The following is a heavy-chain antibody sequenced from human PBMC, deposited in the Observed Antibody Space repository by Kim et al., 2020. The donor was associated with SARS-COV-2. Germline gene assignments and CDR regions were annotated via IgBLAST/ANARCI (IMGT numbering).Heavy chain of an antibody. V-gene: IGHV3-23*01. D-gene: IGHD6-13*01. CDR3: AKERQHLPRYYYFYGMDV. J-gene: IGHJ6*02. Sequence: VKGRFTISRDKSKNTLYLQRNSLRAADTAIYFCAKERQHLPRYYYFYGMDVWGQGTTVTVSS.